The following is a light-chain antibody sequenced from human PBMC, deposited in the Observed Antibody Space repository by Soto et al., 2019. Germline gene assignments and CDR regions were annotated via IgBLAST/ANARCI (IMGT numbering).Light chain of an antibody. V-gene: IGLV2-14*02. CDR2: EGS. CDR3: TSYTGDDFTFV. CDR1: SSDVGSYNL. Sequence: QSALTQPASVSGSPGQSIAISCTGTSSDVGSYNLVSWYQQHPGKAPKLMIYEGSKRPSGVSNRFSGSKSGNTASLTISGLQADDEADYYCTSYTGDDFTFVFGTGTKVTVL. J-gene: IGLJ1*01.